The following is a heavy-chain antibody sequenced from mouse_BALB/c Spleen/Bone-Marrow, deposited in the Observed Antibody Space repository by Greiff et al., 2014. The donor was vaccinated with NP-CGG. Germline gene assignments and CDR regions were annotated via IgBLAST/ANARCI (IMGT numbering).Heavy chain of an antibody. CDR2: IYPGDGDT. D-gene: IGHD2-5*01. V-gene: IGHV1-87*01. CDR1: GYTFTGYW. J-gene: IGHJ2*01. Sequence: QVQLQQSGAELARPGASVKLSCKASGYTFTGYWMQWVKQRPGQGLEWIGIIYPGDGDTRYTQKSKGKATLTADKSSSTAYMQLRNLASEDSAVYYCARVSYDSTSAYWGQGTTLTVSS. CDR3: ARVSYDSTSAY.